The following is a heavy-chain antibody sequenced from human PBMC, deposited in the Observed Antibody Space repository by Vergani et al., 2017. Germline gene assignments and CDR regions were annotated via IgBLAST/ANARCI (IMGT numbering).Heavy chain of an antibody. V-gene: IGHV3-30-3*01. Sequence: QVQLVESGGGVVQPGRSLRLSCAASGFTFSSYAMHWVRQAPGKGLEWVAVISYDGSKKYYADSVKGRFTISRDNAKNTLFLQMNSVRAEDTAVYCCARDEPVIAAAGTIAHRYYYYMDVWGKGTTVTVSS. CDR3: ARDEPVIAAAGTIAHRYYYYMDV. J-gene: IGHJ6*03. D-gene: IGHD6-13*01. CDR1: GFTFSSYA. CDR2: ISYDGSKK.